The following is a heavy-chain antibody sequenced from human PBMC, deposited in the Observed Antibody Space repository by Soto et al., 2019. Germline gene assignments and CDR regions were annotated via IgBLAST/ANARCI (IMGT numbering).Heavy chain of an antibody. CDR2: IYYSGST. Sequence: SETLSLTCTVSGGSISSGDYYWSWIRQPPGKGLEWIGYIYYSGSTYYNPSLKSRVTISVDTSKNQFSLKLSSVTAADTAVYYCARVPSDYYDSSGYYHEDYWGQGTLVTVSS. CDR1: GGSISSGDYY. D-gene: IGHD3-22*01. V-gene: IGHV4-30-4*01. J-gene: IGHJ4*02. CDR3: ARVPSDYYDSSGYYHEDY.